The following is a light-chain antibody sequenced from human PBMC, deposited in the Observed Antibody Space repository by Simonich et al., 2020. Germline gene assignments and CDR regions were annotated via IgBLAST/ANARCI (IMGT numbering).Light chain of an antibody. CDR3: QQYYSTPPT. J-gene: IGKJ4*01. CDR2: WAS. Sequence: DIVMTQSPDSLAVSLGERATINCKSSPSVLNSYNNTNYLAWNQQKPGQPPKLLIYWASTRESGVPDRFSGSGSGTDFTLTISSLQAEDVAVYYCQQYYSTPPTFGGGTKVEIK. V-gene: IGKV4-1*01. CDR1: PSVLNSYNNTNY.